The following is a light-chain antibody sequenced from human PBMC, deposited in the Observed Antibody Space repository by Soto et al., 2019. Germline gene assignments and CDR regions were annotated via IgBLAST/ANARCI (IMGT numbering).Light chain of an antibody. V-gene: IGKV3-15*01. CDR3: QQYNNWPPG. CDR2: AAS. J-gene: IGKJ2*03. Sequence: EIVMTQSPATLSVSPGERVTLSCRASQSISSSLAWYQQKPGQAPRLLIYAASTRATGIPARFSGSGSGKEFTLTISSLQFEDFAVYYCQQYNNWPPGFGQGTKLEIK. CDR1: QSISSS.